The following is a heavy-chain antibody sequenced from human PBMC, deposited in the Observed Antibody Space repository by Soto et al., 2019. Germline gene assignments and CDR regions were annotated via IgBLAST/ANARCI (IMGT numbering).Heavy chain of an antibody. J-gene: IGHJ4*02. CDR2: ISGSGINT. D-gene: IGHD1-1*01. CDR3: ARYANSDTATTWGGDLDS. CDR1: GFTFNNYA. Sequence: EVQLLESGGGLVQPGGSLRLSCAASGFTFNNYAMSWVRQAPGKGLEWVSSISGSGINTYYADSVKGRFTISRDNSNNTVYLLRHSVRGEETPVYYCARYANSDTATTWGGDLDSWGQGTLVTVSP. V-gene: IGHV3-23*01.